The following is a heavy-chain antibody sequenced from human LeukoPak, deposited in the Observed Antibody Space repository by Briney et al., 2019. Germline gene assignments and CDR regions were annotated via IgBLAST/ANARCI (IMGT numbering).Heavy chain of an antibody. V-gene: IGHV1-2*02. J-gene: IGHJ6*03. Sequence: ASVKVSCKASGYTFTGYYMHWVRQAPGQGLEWMGWINPNSGGTNYAQKFQGRVTTTRDTSISTAYLELSRLRSDDTAVYYCARDVEPYCSSTSCFPMNVWGKGTTVTVSS. D-gene: IGHD2-2*01. CDR1: GYTFTGYY. CDR2: INPNSGGT. CDR3: ARDVEPYCSSTSCFPMNV.